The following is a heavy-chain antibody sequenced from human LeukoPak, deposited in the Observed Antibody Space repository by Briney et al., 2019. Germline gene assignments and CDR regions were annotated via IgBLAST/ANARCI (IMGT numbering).Heavy chain of an antibody. Sequence: GASVKVSCKASGYTFTDYYMHWVLQAPGQGLEWMGWSNPNSRGTNYAQKFRGRVTMTRATSISTAYMELSRLRSDDTDVYYCARTRKEWLVLRAFDYWGQGTLVTVSS. J-gene: IGHJ4*02. CDR1: GYTFTDYY. CDR3: ARTRKEWLVLRAFDY. CDR2: SNPNSRGT. V-gene: IGHV1-2*02. D-gene: IGHD6-19*01.